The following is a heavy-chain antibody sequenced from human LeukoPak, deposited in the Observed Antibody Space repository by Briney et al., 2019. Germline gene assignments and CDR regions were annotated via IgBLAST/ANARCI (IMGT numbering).Heavy chain of an antibody. D-gene: IGHD6-6*01. CDR2: IDNSGRNT. J-gene: IGHJ4*02. Sequence: GGSLRLSCAASGFTFPTYAMIWVRQAPGKGLDWASAIDNSGRNTFYTDSVKGRFTISRDNSKNTLYLRLNSLRAEDTAVYYCARLGSSSSSDCWGQGTLVTVSS. CDR3: ARLGSSSSSDC. V-gene: IGHV3-23*05. CDR1: GFTFPTYA.